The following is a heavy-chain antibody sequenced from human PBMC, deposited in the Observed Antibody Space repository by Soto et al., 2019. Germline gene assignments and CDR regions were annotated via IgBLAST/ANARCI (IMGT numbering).Heavy chain of an antibody. CDR3: ARDMGITMVRGVTVSFDP. D-gene: IGHD3-10*01. CDR2: IYTSGST. V-gene: IGHV4-4*07. CDR1: GGSISSYY. Sequence: PSETLSLTCTVSGGSISSYYWSWIRQPAGKGLEWIGRIYTSGSTNYNPSLKSRVTMSVDTSKNRFSLKLSSVTAADTAVYYCARDMGITMVRGVTVSFDPWGQGTLVTVS. J-gene: IGHJ5*02.